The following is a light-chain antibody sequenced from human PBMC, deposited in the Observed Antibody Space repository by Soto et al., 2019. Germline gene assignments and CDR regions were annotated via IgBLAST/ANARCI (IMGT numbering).Light chain of an antibody. V-gene: IGLV2-8*01. CDR2: EVT. J-gene: IGLJ2*01. CDR1: SSDIGGYDH. Sequence: QSALTQPPSASGSPGQSVTISCTGTSSDIGGYDHVSWYQQHPGKAPKVMIYEVTKRPSGVPDRFSGSKAGNTASLAIGGLRSEDEADYYCAAWDDSLSGVVFGGGTQLTVL. CDR3: AAWDDSLSGVV.